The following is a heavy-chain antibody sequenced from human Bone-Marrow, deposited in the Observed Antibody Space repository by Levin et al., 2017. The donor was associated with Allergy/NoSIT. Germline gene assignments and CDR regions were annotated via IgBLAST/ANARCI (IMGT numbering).Heavy chain of an antibody. CDR1: GFTVSSNY. D-gene: IGHD3-22*01. CDR3: ARGDSSGYLFDY. CDR2: IYSGGST. V-gene: IGHV3-53*01. J-gene: IGHJ4*02. Sequence: GESLKISCAASGFTVSSNYMSWVRQAPGKGLEWVSVIYSGGSTYYADSVKGRFTISRDDSKNTLYLQMNSLRAEDTAVYYCARGDSSGYLFDYWGQGTLVTVSS.